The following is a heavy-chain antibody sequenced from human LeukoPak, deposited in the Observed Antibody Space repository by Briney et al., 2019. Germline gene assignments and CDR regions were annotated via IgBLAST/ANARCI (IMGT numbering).Heavy chain of an antibody. J-gene: IGHJ4*02. Sequence: PGGSLRLSCAASGFTFSRYNMNWVRQAPGKGLEWVSSISGTGTYKFYSDSVKGRFTISRDNAKNSRYLQMDGLRAEDTAVYYCARDFNNWSDDFWGQGTLVTVSS. V-gene: IGHV3-21*01. CDR1: GFTFSRYN. CDR3: ARDFNNWSDDF. CDR2: ISGTGTYK. D-gene: IGHD1-1*01.